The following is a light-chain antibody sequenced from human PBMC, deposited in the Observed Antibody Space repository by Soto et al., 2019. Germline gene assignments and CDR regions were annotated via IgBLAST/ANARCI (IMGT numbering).Light chain of an antibody. J-gene: IGKJ1*01. V-gene: IGKV1-5*03. Sequence: DIQMTQSPSTLSASVGDRVTITCRASQSISSWLAWYQQKPGKAPKLLIYQASNLQSGVPSRFSGSGSGTDFTLTINSLQPEDFATYSCQQSYNSPQTFGQGTKVDIK. CDR3: QQSYNSPQT. CDR1: QSISSW. CDR2: QAS.